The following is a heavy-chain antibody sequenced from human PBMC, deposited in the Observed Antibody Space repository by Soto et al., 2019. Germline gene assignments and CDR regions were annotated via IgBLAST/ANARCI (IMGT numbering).Heavy chain of an antibody. CDR2: IYHSGST. CDR3: ARSPSSSWYGGGASDI. J-gene: IGHJ3*02. CDR1: GGSTSSSNW. D-gene: IGHD6-13*01. Sequence: PSETLSLTCTVSGGSTSSSNWWSWVRQPPGKGLEWIGEIYHSGSTNYNPSLQSRVTISVDKSENQFSLKMRSVTAADTAVYYCARSPSSSWYGGGASDIWGQGTMVTVSS. V-gene: IGHV4-4*02.